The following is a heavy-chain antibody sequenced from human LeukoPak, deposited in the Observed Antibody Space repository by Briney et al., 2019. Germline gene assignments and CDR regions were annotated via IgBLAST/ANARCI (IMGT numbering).Heavy chain of an antibody. D-gene: IGHD3-10*01. CDR1: GYTFTSYG. CDR3: ARDLKLTGYYGSGSYNFDY. V-gene: IGHV1-18*01. J-gene: IGHJ4*02. CDR2: ISAYNGNT. Sequence: ASVKVSCKASGYTFTSYGISWVRQAPGQGLEWMRWISAYNGNTNYAQKLQGRVTMTTDTSTSTAYMELRSLRSDDTAVYYCARDLKLTGYYGSGSYNFDYWGQGTLVTVSS.